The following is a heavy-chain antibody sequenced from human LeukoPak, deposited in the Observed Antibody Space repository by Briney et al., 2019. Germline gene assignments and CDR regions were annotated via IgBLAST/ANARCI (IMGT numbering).Heavy chain of an antibody. J-gene: IGHJ5*02. CDR2: ISASGGRT. Sequence: GGSLRLSCAASGFTFSSYAMSWVRQAPGKGLAWVASISASGGRTYFADSVKGRFTISRDNSKNTLYLQMNSLRADDTAIYYCAKGRGDYGDRLRFDLWGQGTLVTVSS. CDR1: GFTFSSYA. V-gene: IGHV3-23*01. D-gene: IGHD4-17*01. CDR3: AKGRGDYGDRLRFDL.